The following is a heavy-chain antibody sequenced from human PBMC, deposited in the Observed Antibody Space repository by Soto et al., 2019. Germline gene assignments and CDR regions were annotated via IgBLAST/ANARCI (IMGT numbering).Heavy chain of an antibody. D-gene: IGHD3-9*01. CDR2: INAGNGNT. J-gene: IGHJ5*02. CDR1: GYTFTSYA. V-gene: IGHV1-3*01. Sequence: ASVKVSCKASGYTFTSYAMHWVRQAPGQRLEWMGWINAGNGNTKYSQKFQGRVTITRDTSASTAYMELSSLRSEDTAVYYCARDLLRYFDWLSPNGFDPWGQGTLVTVSS. CDR3: ARDLLRYFDWLSPNGFDP.